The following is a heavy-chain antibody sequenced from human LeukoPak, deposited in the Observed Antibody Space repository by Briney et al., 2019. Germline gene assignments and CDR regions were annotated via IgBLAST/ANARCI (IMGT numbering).Heavy chain of an antibody. Sequence: SETLSLTCAVYGGSFSGYYWSWIRQPPGKGLEWIGEINHSGSTNYNPSLKSRVTISVDTSKNQFSLKLSSVTAADTAVYYCARGVNSARVVPATPAIYNNYYMDVWGRGTTVTISS. D-gene: IGHD2-15*01. V-gene: IGHV4-34*01. CDR1: GGSFSGYY. J-gene: IGHJ6*03. CDR2: INHSGST. CDR3: ARGVNSARVVPATPAIYNNYYMDV.